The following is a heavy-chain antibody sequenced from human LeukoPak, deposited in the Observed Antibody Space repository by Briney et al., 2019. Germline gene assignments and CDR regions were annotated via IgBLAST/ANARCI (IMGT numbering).Heavy chain of an antibody. D-gene: IGHD6-19*01. CDR3: AKKNPDGWLAYAEYFQH. V-gene: IGHV3-23*01. Sequence: PGGSLRLSCAASGFTFSSYAMSWVRQAPGKGLEWVSAISGSGGSTYYADSVKGRFTISRDNSKNTLYLQMNSLRAEDTAVYYCAKKNPDGWLAYAEYFQHWGQGTLVTVSS. CDR2: ISGSGGST. J-gene: IGHJ1*01. CDR1: GFTFSSYA.